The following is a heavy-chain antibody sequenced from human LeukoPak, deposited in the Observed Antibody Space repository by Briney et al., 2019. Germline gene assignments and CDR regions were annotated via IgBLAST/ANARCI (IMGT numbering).Heavy chain of an antibody. D-gene: IGHD3-3*01. J-gene: IGHJ6*02. CDR1: GYTFTSYA. CDR3: ARTYYDFWSGYQPKYYYYYYGMDV. CDR2: INTNTGNP. Sequence: ASVKVSCKASGYTFTSYAMNWVRQAPGQGLEWVGWINTNTGNPTYAQGFTGRFVFSLDTSVSTAYLQISSLKAEDTAVYYCARTYYDFWSGYQPKYYYYYYGMDVWGQGTTVTVSS. V-gene: IGHV7-4-1*02.